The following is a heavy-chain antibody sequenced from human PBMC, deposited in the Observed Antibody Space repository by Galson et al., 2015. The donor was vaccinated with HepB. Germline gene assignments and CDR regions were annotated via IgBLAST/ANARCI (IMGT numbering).Heavy chain of an antibody. D-gene: IGHD2-2*01. Sequence: SVKVSCKASGYTFTSYGISWVRQAPGQGLEWMGWISAYNGNTNYAQKLQGRVTMTTDTSTSTAYMELRSLRSDDTAVYYCASQLGYCSSTSCQGGYYFDYWGQGTLVTVSS. CDR1: GYTFTSYG. CDR2: ISAYNGNT. CDR3: ASQLGYCSSTSCQGGYYFDY. V-gene: IGHV1-18*01. J-gene: IGHJ4*02.